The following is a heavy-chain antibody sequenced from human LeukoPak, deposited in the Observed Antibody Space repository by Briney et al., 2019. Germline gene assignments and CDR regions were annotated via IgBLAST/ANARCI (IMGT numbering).Heavy chain of an antibody. D-gene: IGHD6-13*01. CDR1: GYTLTELS. Sequence: ASVKVSCKVSGYTLTELSMHWGRQAPGKGLEWMGGFDPEDGETIYAQKFQGRVTMTEDTSTDTAYMELTSLRSEDTAVYYCATYLAAARPMGLWGQGTLVTVSS. CDR3: ATYLAAARPMGL. J-gene: IGHJ4*02. CDR2: FDPEDGET. V-gene: IGHV1-24*01.